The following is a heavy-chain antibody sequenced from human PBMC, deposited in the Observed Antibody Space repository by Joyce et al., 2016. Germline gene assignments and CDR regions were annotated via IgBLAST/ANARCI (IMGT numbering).Heavy chain of an antibody. CDR1: GYTFIGFF. D-gene: IGHD3-10*01. CDR3: ARELSGITVVRGALGDAFDI. J-gene: IGHJ3*02. V-gene: IGHV1-2*02. Sequence: QVQLVQSGAEVKKPGASVKVSCKASGYTFIGFFMNWVRQAPGQGIEGMGGTNPNSGGKKCEQKFQGRVTMTRDTCISTAYMELSRLRSDDTAVYYCARELSGITVVRGALGDAFDIWGQGTMVTVSS. CDR2: TNPNSGGK.